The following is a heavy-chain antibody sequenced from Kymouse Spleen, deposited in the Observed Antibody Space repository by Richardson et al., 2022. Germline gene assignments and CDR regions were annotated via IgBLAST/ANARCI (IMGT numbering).Heavy chain of an antibody. J-gene: IGHJ4*02. D-gene: IGHD1-26*01. V-gene: IGHV4-59*01. Sequence: QVQLQESGPGLVKPSETLSLTCTVSGGSISSYYWSWIRQPPGKGLEWIGYIYYSGSTNYNPSLKSRVTISVDTSKNQFSLKLSSVTAADTAVYYCARGQVGAYFDYWGQGTLVTVSS. CDR3: ARGQVGAYFDY. CDR1: GGSISSYY. CDR2: IYYSGST.